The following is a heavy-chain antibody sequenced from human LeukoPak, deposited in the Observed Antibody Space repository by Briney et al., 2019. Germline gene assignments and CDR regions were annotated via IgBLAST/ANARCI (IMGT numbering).Heavy chain of an antibody. V-gene: IGHV3-30*02. CDR3: AKDSSGWYSSFDY. D-gene: IGHD6-19*01. Sequence: GGSLRLSCAASGFTFSSYGMHWVRQAPGKGLEWVAYIQYDGSNQQYADSVKGRFSISRDRSKNIPYLQMNSLRPEDTAVYYCAKDSSGWYSSFDYWGQGTLVTVSS. CDR1: GFTFSSYG. J-gene: IGHJ4*02. CDR2: IQYDGSNQ.